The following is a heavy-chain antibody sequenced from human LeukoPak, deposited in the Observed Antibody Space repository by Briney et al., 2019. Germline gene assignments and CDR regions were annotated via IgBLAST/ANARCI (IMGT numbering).Heavy chain of an antibody. CDR3: ARGTYFDY. CDR2: ISTYNGNT. J-gene: IGHJ4*02. CDR1: GYTFTGYY. Sequence: ASVKVSCKASGYTFTGYYMHWVRQAPGQGLEWMGWISTYNGNTNYAQKLQGRVTMTTDTFTSTAYMELRSLRSDDTAVYYCARGTYFDYWGQGTLVTVSS. V-gene: IGHV1-18*04.